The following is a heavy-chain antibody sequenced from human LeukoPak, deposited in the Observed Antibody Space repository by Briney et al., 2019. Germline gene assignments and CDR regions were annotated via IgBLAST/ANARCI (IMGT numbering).Heavy chain of an antibody. Sequence: PSDTLSLTCTVSGRSISRYYWSWIRQPPGKGLEWIGYIYYSGCTNYNPSLKSRVTISVDTSKNQFSLKLSYVTAGDTAVYSCARFGTAAAVNWGQGTLVTVSS. CDR3: ARFGTAAAVN. CDR2: IYYSGCT. CDR1: GRSISRYY. D-gene: IGHD6-13*01. J-gene: IGHJ4*02. V-gene: IGHV4-59*07.